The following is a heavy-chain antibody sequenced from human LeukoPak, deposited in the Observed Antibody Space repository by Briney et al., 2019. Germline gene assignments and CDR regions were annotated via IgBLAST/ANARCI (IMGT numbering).Heavy chain of an antibody. J-gene: IGHJ4*02. Sequence: PGGSLRLSCAASGFTFSSYEMNWVRQAPGKGLEWVSYISSSGSTIYYADSVKGRFTISRDNAKNSLYLQMNSLRAEDTAVYYCARKSYRYSSSWYAQGGYWGQGTLVTVSS. CDR2: ISSSGSTI. CDR1: GFTFSSYE. V-gene: IGHV3-48*03. CDR3: ARKSYRYSSSWYAQGGY. D-gene: IGHD6-13*01.